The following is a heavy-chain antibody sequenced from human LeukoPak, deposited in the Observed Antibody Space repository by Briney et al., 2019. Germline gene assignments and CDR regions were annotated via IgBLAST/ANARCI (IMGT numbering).Heavy chain of an antibody. V-gene: IGHV3-48*03. J-gene: IGHJ4*02. CDR1: GFTFSSYE. Sequence: GGSLRLSCAASGFTFSSYEMNWVRQAPGKGLEWVSYISSSGSTIYYADSVKGRFTISRDNAKNSLYLRMNSLRAEDTAVYYCARKYYYDSSGYPSFDYWGQGTLVTVSS. D-gene: IGHD3-22*01. CDR3: ARKYYYDSSGYPSFDY. CDR2: ISSSGSTI.